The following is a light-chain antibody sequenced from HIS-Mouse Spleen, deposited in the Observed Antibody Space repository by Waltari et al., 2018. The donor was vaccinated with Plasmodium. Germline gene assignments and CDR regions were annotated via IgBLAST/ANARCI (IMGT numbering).Light chain of an antibody. V-gene: IGLV3-10*01. CDR2: EDS. CDR3: YSTDSSGNHRV. CDR1: AFPNKY. J-gene: IGLJ3*02. Sequence: SYELTQPPSVSVSPGQTARITCSGAAFPNKYAYGYQQKSGQAPVLVIYEDSKRPSGIPERFSGSSSGTMATLTISGAQVEDEADYYCYSTDSSGNHRVFGGGTKLTVL.